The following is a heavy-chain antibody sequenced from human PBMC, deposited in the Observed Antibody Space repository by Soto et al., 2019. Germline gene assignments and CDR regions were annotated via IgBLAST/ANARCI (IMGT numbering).Heavy chain of an antibody. CDR3: GGDPANWFDP. V-gene: IGHV1-69*02. J-gene: IGHJ5*02. D-gene: IGHD2-21*01. Sequence: QVQLVQSGAEVKKPGSSVKVSCKASGGTFSSYTISWVRQAPGQGLEWMGRIIPILGIANYAQKFQGRVTITADKSTSTAYMVLSSLRSEDTAVYYCGGDPANWFDPWGQGTLVTVSS. CDR2: IIPILGIA. CDR1: GGTFSSYT.